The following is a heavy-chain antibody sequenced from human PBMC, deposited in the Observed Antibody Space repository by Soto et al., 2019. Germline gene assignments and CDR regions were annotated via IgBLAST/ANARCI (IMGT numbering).Heavy chain of an antibody. J-gene: IGHJ6*02. CDR1: AFTFSRYA. V-gene: IGHV3-23*01. Sequence: EAQLLESGGGLVQPGGSLRLSCAASAFTFSRYAMSWVRQAPGKGLEWVSTVTGGGHTTYNADSVNGRFTISRDNSKNTLYLQMNNLRAEDTAIYYCASSSGHLDVYGMDIWGPGTTVTVSS. CDR3: ASSSGHLDVYGMDI. D-gene: IGHD1-1*01. CDR2: VTGGGHTT.